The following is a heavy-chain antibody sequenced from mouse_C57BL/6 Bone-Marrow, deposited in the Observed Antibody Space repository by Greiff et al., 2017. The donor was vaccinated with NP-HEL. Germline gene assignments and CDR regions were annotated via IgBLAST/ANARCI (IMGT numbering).Heavy chain of an antibody. CDR1: GFTFTDDY. D-gene: IGHD1-1*01. CDR3: ARSYYGSRHWYFDV. J-gene: IGHJ1*03. CDR2: IRNKANGYTT. V-gene: IGHV7-3*01. Sequence: EVMLVESGGGLVQPGGSLSLSCAASGFTFTDDYMSWVRQPPGKALEWLGFIRNKANGYTTEYSASVKGRFTISRDNSQSILYLQMNALRAEDSATYYCARSYYGSRHWYFDVWGTGTTVTVSS.